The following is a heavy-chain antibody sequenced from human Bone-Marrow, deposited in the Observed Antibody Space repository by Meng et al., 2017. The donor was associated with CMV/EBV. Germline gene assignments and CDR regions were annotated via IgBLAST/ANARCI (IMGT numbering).Heavy chain of an antibody. CDR2: ISWNSVRL. V-gene: IGHV3-9*01. CDR3: VKHMDEDYDDTSGSTFDS. Sequence: TLSLTCAASGFKFRDFAMHWVRQPPGGGLEWISGISWNSVRLGYADSVNGRFTVSRDNAKNSLSLHMNNLRPEDTAFYYCVKHMDEDYDDTSGSTFDSWGQGTLVTVSS. J-gene: IGHJ4*02. D-gene: IGHD3-22*01. CDR1: GFKFRDFA.